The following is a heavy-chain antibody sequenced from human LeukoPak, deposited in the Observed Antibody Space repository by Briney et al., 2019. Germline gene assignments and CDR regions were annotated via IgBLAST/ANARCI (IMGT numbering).Heavy chain of an antibody. CDR1: GYTFTGCY. J-gene: IGHJ6*03. CDR3: AREYYDFWSGYFPYYYYYYMDV. CDR2: INPNSGGT. D-gene: IGHD3-3*01. Sequence: ASVKVSCKASGYTFTGCYMHWVRQAPGQGLEWMGWINPNSGGTNYAQKFQGRVTMTRDTSISTAYMELSRLRSDDTAVYYCAREYYDFWSGYFPYYYYYYMDVWGEGTTVTVSS. V-gene: IGHV1-2*02.